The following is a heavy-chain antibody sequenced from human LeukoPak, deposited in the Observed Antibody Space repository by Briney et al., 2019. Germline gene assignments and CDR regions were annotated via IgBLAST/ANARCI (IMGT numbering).Heavy chain of an antibody. CDR2: IKSTDGGA. CDR3: ARDHSISSAWWFDP. J-gene: IGHJ5*02. Sequence: ASVKVSCKTSENIFVSHWMHWVRQAPGQGLEWMGVIKSTDGGATYAQEFQDRLTLTRDTSTSTFYMELSGLASEDTAVYYCARDHSISSAWWFDPWGQGTLVIVSS. CDR1: ENIFVSHW. D-gene: IGHD6-6*01. V-gene: IGHV1-46*01.